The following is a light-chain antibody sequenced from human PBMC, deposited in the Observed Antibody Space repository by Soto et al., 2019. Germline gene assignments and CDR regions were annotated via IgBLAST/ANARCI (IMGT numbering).Light chain of an antibody. CDR3: QQNGSSPPRT. CDR2: GAS. CDR1: PSVGRSD. Sequence: EIVLTQSPGTLSLSPGERATFSCRSRPSVGRSDLAWYQQKPGQAPRLLLYGASSRDTGIPDRFSGSGYGTDFTLTISRLEPEDSAVYYCQQNGSSPPRTCGQGPKVEI. J-gene: IGKJ1*01. V-gene: IGKV3-20*01.